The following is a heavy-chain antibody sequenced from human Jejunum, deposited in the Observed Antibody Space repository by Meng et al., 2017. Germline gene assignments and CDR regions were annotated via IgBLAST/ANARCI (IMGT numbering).Heavy chain of an antibody. CDR2: INQDESEK. D-gene: IGHD2-15*01. V-gene: IGHV3-7*01. Sequence: GGSLRLSCVASGFSFSSYWMSWVRQSPGKGLELVANINQDESEKSYVDTVKGRFTISRDNAKNSFYLQMNTLGAEDTALYYCARNPGYGSFDIWGQGTMVTVSS. J-gene: IGHJ3*02. CDR1: GFSFSSYW. CDR3: ARNPGYGSFDI.